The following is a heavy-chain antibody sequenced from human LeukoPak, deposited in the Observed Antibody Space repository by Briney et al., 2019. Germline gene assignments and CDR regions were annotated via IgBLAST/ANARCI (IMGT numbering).Heavy chain of an antibody. J-gene: IGHJ4*02. CDR2: INMYTANP. V-gene: IGHV7-4-1*02. CDR1: GYTFTRYA. CDR3: ARNDNGNGFFY. D-gene: IGHD4/OR15-4a*01. Sequence: ASAKVSCKASGYTFTRYAINWLRQAPGQELEWMGWINMYTANPAYAQGFTERFVFSLDTTFTTTYLQISNRKTEDTAVYYCARNDNGNGFFYWGQGTL.